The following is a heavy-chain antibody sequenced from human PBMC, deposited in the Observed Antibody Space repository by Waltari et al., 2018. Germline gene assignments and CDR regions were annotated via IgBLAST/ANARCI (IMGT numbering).Heavy chain of an antibody. Sequence: EVQLVQSGTEVKRPGAAVKISCKVSGVIFTEYYMHWVQQAPGNGLEWMGLIDPKDGETIDADEFQGRVTITADTSTDTAYLELSSLRTEDTAVYYCATAEAGARNYYGSWDYYHMDAWGKGTTISVSS. CDR3: ATAEAGARNYYGSWDYYHMDA. CDR2: IDPKDGET. D-gene: IGHD3-10*01. CDR1: GVIFTEYY. V-gene: IGHV1-69-2*01. J-gene: IGHJ6*04.